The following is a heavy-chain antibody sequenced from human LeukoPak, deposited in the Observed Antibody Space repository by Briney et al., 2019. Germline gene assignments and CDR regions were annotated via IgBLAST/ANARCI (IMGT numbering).Heavy chain of an antibody. CDR3: ARDKKSGESSEIDY. CDR1: GFTFSNYW. CDR2: INRDRSTT. D-gene: IGHD3-10*01. J-gene: IGHJ4*02. V-gene: IGHV3-74*03. Sequence: PGGSLRLSCAASGFTFSNYWVHWVRQAPGKGLGWVSRINRDRSTTKYADSVKGRFTVSRDNAKNTLNLQMNSLRAEDTAVYYCARDKKSGESSEIDYWGQGTLVTVSS.